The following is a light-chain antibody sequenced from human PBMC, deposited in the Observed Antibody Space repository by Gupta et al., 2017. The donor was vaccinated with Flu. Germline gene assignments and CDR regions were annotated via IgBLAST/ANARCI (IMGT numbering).Light chain of an antibody. CDR2: QDF. V-gene: IGLV3-1*01. J-gene: IGLJ2*01. Sequence: SYVLTQPPSVSVSPGQTVSITCLGDVFGDNVVYWYQQKPGQSPVVVIYQDFRRPSGIPERFSGSKSGNTATLTISGTQAMDEADYYCQAWDSSTVIFGGGTKLTVL. CDR1: VFGDNV. CDR3: QAWDSSTVI.